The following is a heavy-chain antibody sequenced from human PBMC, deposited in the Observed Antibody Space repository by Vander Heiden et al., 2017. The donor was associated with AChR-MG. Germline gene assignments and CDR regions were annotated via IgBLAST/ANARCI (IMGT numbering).Heavy chain of an antibody. CDR2: INPNSGGT. CDR3: ARAGPRRTIAARAPLDY. D-gene: IGHD6-6*01. CDR1: GYTFTGYY. Sequence: QVQLVQSGAEVKKPGASVKVSCKASGYTFTGYYMHWVRQAPGQGLEWMGWINPNSGGTNYAQKFQGRVTMTRDTSISTAYMELSRLRSDDTAVYYCARAGPRRTIAARAPLDYWGQGTLVTVSS. V-gene: IGHV1-2*02. J-gene: IGHJ4*02.